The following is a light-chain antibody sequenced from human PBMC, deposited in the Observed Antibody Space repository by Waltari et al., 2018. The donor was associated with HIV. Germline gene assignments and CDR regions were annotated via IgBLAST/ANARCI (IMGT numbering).Light chain of an antibody. Sequence: QSVMTQPPSVSAAPGQKVTISCSGGISNVGENYVSWYQQVPGEAPKRRMYENNKRPSGMPDRFSGSKSGTSATLDITGLQTGDEADYYCGTWDSSLSAYVFGTGTKVPGL. CDR1: ISNVGENY. CDR3: GTWDSSLSAYV. V-gene: IGLV1-51*02. CDR2: ENN. J-gene: IGLJ1*01.